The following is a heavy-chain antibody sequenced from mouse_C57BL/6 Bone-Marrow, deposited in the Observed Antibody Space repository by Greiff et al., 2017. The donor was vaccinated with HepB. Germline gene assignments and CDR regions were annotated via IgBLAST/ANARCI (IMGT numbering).Heavy chain of an antibody. Sequence: EVKVEESGGGLVKPGGSLKLSCAASGFTFSSYAMSWVRQTPEKRLEWVATISDGGSYTYYPDNVKGRFTISRDNAKNNLYLQMSHLKSEDTAMYYCARARWYFDYWGQGTTLTVSS. D-gene: IGHD1-1*01. V-gene: IGHV5-4*03. CDR2: ISDGGSYT. J-gene: IGHJ2*01. CDR1: GFTFSSYA. CDR3: ARARWYFDY.